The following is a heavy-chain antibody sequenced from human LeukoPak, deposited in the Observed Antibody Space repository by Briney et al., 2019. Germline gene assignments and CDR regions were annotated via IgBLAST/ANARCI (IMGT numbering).Heavy chain of an antibody. CDR2: ISASVGSK. CDR3: AKIHYGSSPWDY. D-gene: IGHD3-22*01. Sequence: GGSLRLSCAASGFTFSSSAMSWVRQVPGKGLEWVSGISASVGSKSYADSVRGRFTISRDNSKNTLYLQMNSLRAEDTAVYYCAKIHYGSSPWDYWGQGTLVTVSS. J-gene: IGHJ4*02. CDR1: GFTFSSSA. V-gene: IGHV3-23*01.